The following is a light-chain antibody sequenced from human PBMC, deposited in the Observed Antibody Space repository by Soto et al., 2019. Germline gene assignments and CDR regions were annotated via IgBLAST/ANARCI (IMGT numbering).Light chain of an antibody. Sequence: QSALTQPASVSGSPGQSITISCTGTSSDVGIYDSVSWYQQHPGKVPKLMIYDVRNRPSGVSNRFSGSKSGNTASLTISGLQAEDEADYYCTSYTSGSTLAFGTGTKLTVL. V-gene: IGLV2-14*01. J-gene: IGLJ1*01. CDR2: DVR. CDR1: SSDVGIYDS. CDR3: TSYTSGSTLA.